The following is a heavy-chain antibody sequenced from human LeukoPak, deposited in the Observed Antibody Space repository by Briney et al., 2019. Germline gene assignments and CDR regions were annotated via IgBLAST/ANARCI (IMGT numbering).Heavy chain of an antibody. Sequence: GGSLRLSCAASGFTFSSYAINWVRQAPGKGLEWVSEISGSGDNTYYADSVKGRFTISRDNSKNTLYLQMNSLRAEDTAVYYCAFGWLVRGYFDYWGQGTLVTVSS. CDR3: AFGWLVRGYFDY. CDR2: ISGSGDNT. CDR1: GFTFSSYA. D-gene: IGHD6-19*01. J-gene: IGHJ4*02. V-gene: IGHV3-23*01.